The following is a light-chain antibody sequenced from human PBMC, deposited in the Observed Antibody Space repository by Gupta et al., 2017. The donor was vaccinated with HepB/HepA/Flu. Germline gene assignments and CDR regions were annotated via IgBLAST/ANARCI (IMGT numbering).Light chain of an antibody. CDR1: QSLVHRDGNTY. J-gene: IGKJ1*01. V-gene: IGKV2-30*02. Sequence: DVVSTNSPFSLPVPLGQPASISCRSSQSLVHRDGNTYMNWFQQRPGQSPRRLIYRVSNRDSGVPDRFSGSGSGTDFTLRISRVDAEDVGVYYCMQAIHWPWTFGQGTKVEI. CDR2: RVS. CDR3: MQAIHWPWT.